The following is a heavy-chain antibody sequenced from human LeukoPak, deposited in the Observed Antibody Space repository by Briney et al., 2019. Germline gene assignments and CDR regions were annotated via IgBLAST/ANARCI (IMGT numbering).Heavy chain of an antibody. V-gene: IGHV4-59*01. CDR3: AGSGSYYFIDF. CDR1: GDSISSYY. J-gene: IGHJ4*02. D-gene: IGHD1-26*01. CDR2: IYYSGST. Sequence: PSETLSLTCTVSGDSISSYYWSWIRQPPGKGLEWIGYIYYSGSTNYNPSLKSRVTISVDTSKNQFSLKLSSVTAADTAVYYCAGSGSYYFIDFWGQGTLVTVSS.